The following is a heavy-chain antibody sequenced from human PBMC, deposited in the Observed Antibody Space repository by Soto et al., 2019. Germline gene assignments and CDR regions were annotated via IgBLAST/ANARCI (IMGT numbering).Heavy chain of an antibody. V-gene: IGHV4-34*01. CDR1: GGSFSGYY. CDR3: ARPTAFVSGTYPPAHFVY. D-gene: IGHD3-16*01. Sequence: QVQLQQWGAGLLKPSATLSLTCAVYGGSFSGYYWSWIRQSPGKGLEWIGELNHSGSTNYTPSLKRRVTISVGTSKNQVSLKLSSVTAADTAVYYCARPTAFVSGTYPPAHFVYWGQGTRVTVSS. CDR2: LNHSGST. J-gene: IGHJ4*02.